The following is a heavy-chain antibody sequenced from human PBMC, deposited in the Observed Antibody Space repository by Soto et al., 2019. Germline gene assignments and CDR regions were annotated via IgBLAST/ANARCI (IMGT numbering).Heavy chain of an antibody. J-gene: IGHJ4*02. CDR2: ISGNRPST. CDR1: GFTFSAYA. Sequence: EVQLLESGGGLVQPGGSLRLSCAASGFTFSAYAMSWVRQAPGKGLEWVSAISGNRPSTYYADSVQGRFSISTDSSRKTLFLQMNTLRAEDTAVYFCATRIFGVEYWGQGTLVTVSS. D-gene: IGHD3-3*01. CDR3: ATRIFGVEY. V-gene: IGHV3-23*01.